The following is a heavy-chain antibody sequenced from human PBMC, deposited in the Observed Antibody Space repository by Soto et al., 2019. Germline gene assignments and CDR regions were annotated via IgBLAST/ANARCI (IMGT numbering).Heavy chain of an antibody. CDR3: EGGKRIKIIPIGYYYGMDV. Sequence: SETLSLTCAVYGGSFSGYYWSWIRQPPGKGLEWIGEINHSGSTNYNPSLKSRVTISVDTSKNQFSLKLSSVTAADTAVYYCEGGKRIKIIPIGYYYGMDVWGQGTTVTVSS. V-gene: IGHV4-34*01. D-gene: IGHD2-15*01. J-gene: IGHJ6*02. CDR2: INHSGST. CDR1: GGSFSGYY.